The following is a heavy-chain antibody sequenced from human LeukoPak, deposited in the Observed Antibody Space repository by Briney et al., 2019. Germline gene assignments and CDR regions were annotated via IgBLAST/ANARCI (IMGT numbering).Heavy chain of an antibody. Sequence: PGGSLRLSCAASGFTFSSYAMSWVRQAPGKGLEWVSGISGSGDSTYYADSVKGRFTISRDNSKNTLYLQMNSLRAEDTAVYYCAKTYRYCSSTSRYNYWGQGTLVTVSS. CDR3: AKTYRYCSSTSRYNY. V-gene: IGHV3-23*01. CDR2: ISGSGDST. CDR1: GFTFSSYA. J-gene: IGHJ4*02. D-gene: IGHD2-2*02.